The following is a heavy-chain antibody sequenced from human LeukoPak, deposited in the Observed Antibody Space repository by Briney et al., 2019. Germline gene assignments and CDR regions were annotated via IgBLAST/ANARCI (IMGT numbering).Heavy chain of an antibody. CDR3: ARDADGYYPDH. J-gene: IGHJ4*02. D-gene: IGHD3-22*01. V-gene: IGHV3-21*01. Sequence: PGGSLRLSCAASGFTFSSFGMKWVRQAPGKGLEWVSSISSSSSHIYYADSVKGRFTISRDNAKNSLYLQMNSLRAEDTAVYYCARDADGYYPDHWGQGTLVTVSS. CDR2: ISSSSSHI. CDR1: GFTFSSFG.